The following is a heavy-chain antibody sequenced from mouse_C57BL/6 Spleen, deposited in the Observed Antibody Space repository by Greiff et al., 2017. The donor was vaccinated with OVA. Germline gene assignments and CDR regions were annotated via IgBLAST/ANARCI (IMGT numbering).Heavy chain of an antibody. CDR2: INPNNGGT. CDR1: GYTFTDYY. J-gene: IGHJ4*01. D-gene: IGHD6-1*01. V-gene: IGHV1-26*01. Sequence: VQLQQSGPELVKPGASVKISCKASGYTFTDYYMNWVKQSHGKSLEWIGDINPNNGGTSYNQKFKGKATLTVDKSSSTAYMELRSLTSEDSAVYYCARRGSLYYAMDYWGQGTSVTVSS. CDR3: ARRGSLYYAMDY.